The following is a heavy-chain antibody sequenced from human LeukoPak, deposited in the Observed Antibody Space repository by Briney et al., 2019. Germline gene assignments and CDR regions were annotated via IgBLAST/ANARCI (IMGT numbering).Heavy chain of an antibody. CDR3: AREKGPYCGTDCYRYYFDY. Sequence: GGSLRLSCPASGFTFSDYYMSWIRQAPGKGLEWVSDITHTGSHTNYADSVTGRFTVSRDNAKNSLYLQINNLRLEDTAVYYCAREKGPYCGTDCYRYYFDYWGQGTLVTVSS. V-gene: IGHV3-11*05. D-gene: IGHD2-21*02. CDR1: GFTFSDYY. CDR2: ITHTGSHT. J-gene: IGHJ4*02.